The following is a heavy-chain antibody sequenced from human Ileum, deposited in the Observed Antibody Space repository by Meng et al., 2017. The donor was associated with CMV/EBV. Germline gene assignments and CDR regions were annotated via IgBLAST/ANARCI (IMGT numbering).Heavy chain of an antibody. D-gene: IGHD6-13*01. V-gene: IGHV1-2*02. CDR3: ASRSRNDPSSSLYFFDY. Sequence: ASAKVSCKASGYTFTGYYVQWVRQAPGQGLEWMGWINPNSGTTSFAQKFQGRVTMTRDTSVSTAYMELISLRSDDTAVYFCASRSRNDPSSSLYFFDYWGQGMRVTVSS. CDR1: GYTFTGYY. J-gene: IGHJ4*02. CDR2: INPNSGTT.